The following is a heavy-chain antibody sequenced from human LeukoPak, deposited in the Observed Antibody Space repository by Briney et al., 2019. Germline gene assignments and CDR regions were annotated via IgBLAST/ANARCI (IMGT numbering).Heavy chain of an antibody. V-gene: IGHV1-18*01. J-gene: IGHJ4*02. Sequence: GASVKVSCKASGYIFTSYGISWVRQAPGQGLEWMGWISAYNGNTNYAQKLQGRVTMTTDTSTSTAYMELRSLRSDDTAVYYCARLNTGANGDYVDYWGQGTLVTVSS. CDR2: ISAYNGNT. CDR3: ARLNTGANGDYVDY. D-gene: IGHD1-1*01. CDR1: GYIFTSYG.